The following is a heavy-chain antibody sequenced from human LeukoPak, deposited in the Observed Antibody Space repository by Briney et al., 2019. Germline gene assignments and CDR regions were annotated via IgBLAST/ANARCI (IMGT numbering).Heavy chain of an antibody. D-gene: IGHD6-13*01. CDR1: GGSISSGDYY. J-gene: IGHJ5*02. CDR2: IYYSGST. V-gene: IGHV4-30-4*08. Sequence: SETLSLTCTVSGGSISSGDYYWSWIRQPPGKGLEWIGYIYYSGSTFYNPSLKSRVTISVDASKNQFSLKLSSVTAADTAVYYCARVYIAAANLNWFDPWGQGTLVTVSS. CDR3: ARVYIAAANLNWFDP.